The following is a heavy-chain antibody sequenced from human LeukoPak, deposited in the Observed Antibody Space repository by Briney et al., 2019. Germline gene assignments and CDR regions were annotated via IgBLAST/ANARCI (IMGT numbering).Heavy chain of an antibody. V-gene: IGHV4-59*01. J-gene: IGHJ6*03. CDR2: ISYSGST. D-gene: IGHD3-10*01. CDR3: ARAPERWYSYGSYTYHYMDI. Sequence: SETLSLTCTVSGGSISSYYWNWIRQPPGKGLEWIGSISYSGSTKYNPSLESRVTISVDTSKNQISLKVNSVTTADTAIYYCARAPERWYSYGSYTYHYMDIWGRGTTVTVSS. CDR1: GGSISSYY.